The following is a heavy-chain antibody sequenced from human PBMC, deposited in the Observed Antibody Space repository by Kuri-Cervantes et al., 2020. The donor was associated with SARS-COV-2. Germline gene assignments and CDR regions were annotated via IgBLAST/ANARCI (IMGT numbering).Heavy chain of an antibody. CDR3: ASSLLWELLPFDY. D-gene: IGHD1-26*01. V-gene: IGHV3-30*03. CDR1: GLTFSNYG. Sequence: GGSLRLSCAASGLTFSNYGMHWVRQAPGKGLEWVAVISYDGSNKYYADSVKGRFTISRDDSKNTLYLQMNSLRAEDTAVYYCASSLLWELLPFDYWGQGTLVTVSS. J-gene: IGHJ4*02. CDR2: ISYDGSNK.